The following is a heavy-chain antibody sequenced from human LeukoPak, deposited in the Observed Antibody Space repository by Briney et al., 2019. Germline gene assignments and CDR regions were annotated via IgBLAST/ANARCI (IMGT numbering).Heavy chain of an antibody. D-gene: IGHD6-13*01. CDR3: ARVISSSWYSFDY. CDR1: GGSISSGGYS. J-gene: IGHJ4*02. Sequence: SQTLSLTCAVSGGSISSGGYSWNWIRQPPGKGLEWIGYIYHSGSTYYNPSLKSRVTISVDRSKNQFSLKLSSVTAADTAVYYCARVISSSWYSFDYWGQGTLVTVSS. CDR2: IYHSGST. V-gene: IGHV4-30-2*01.